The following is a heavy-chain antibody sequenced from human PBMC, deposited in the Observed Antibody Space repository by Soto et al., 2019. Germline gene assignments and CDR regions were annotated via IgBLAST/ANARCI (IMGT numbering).Heavy chain of an antibody. CDR1: GFSLSTSGVG. CDR2: IYWDDDK. J-gene: IGHJ3*02. V-gene: IGHV2-5*02. Sequence: ESGPTLVNPTQTLTLTCTFSGFSLSTSGVGVAWIRQPPGKALEWLALIYWDDDKRYSPSLKSRLTITKDTSKNQVVLTMTNVDPVDTATYYCAHRPSSTYYDILAGYYLDAFDIWGQGTMVTVSS. CDR3: AHRPSSTYYDILAGYYLDAFDI. D-gene: IGHD3-9*01.